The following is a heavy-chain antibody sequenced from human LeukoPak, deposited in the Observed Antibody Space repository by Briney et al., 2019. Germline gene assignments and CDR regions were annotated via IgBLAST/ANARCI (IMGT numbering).Heavy chain of an antibody. CDR1: GGSISSYY. V-gene: IGHV4-4*07. Sequence: SETLSLTCTVSGGSISSYYWSWIRQPAGKGLEWIGRIYTSGSTNYNPSLKSRVTMSVDTSKNQFSLKLSSVTAADTAVYYCAREDCPDSTCYIRGWFDPWGQGALVTVSS. CDR2: IYTSGST. CDR3: AREDCPDSTCYIRGWFDP. D-gene: IGHD2-2*02. J-gene: IGHJ5*02.